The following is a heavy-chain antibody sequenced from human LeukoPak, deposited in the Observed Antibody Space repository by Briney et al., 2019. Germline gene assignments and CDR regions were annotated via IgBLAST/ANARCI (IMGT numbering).Heavy chain of an antibody. Sequence: SETLSLTCTVSGGSISSYYWSWIRQPPGKGLEWIGYIYYSGSTNYNPSLKSRVTISVDTSKNQFSLKLSSVTAADTAVYYCARVAVPAAMPWPFWTNYYYYMDVWGKGTTVTISS. CDR2: IYYSGST. CDR1: GGSISSYY. D-gene: IGHD2-2*01. CDR3: ARVAVPAAMPWPFWTNYYYYMDV. V-gene: IGHV4-59*01. J-gene: IGHJ6*03.